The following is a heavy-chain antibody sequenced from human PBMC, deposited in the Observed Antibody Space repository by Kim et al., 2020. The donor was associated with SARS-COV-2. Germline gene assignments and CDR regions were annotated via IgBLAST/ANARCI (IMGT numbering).Heavy chain of an antibody. D-gene: IGHD3-10*01. V-gene: IGHV3-30*18. CDR3: AKAFLRGGNYNYDGMDV. CDR2: ISYDGSNK. CDR1: GFTFSTYC. J-gene: IGHJ6*01. Sequence: GGSLRLSCVASGFTFSTYCMNWVRQAPGKGLEWVAVISYDGSNKDYADSVNGRFTISRDNSKKTVYLQMNSLRAEDTAVHYCAKAFLRGGNYNYDGMDV.